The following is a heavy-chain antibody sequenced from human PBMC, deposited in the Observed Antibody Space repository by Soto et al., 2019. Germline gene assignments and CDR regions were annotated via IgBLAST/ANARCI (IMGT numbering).Heavy chain of an antibody. Sequence: EVQLLESGGDLVQPGGSLRLSCAASGFTFSHYSMSWVRQAPGKGLEWVSGISGSGASTYYAASVKGRLTNSRDNSKKTLYLQMSSLRAEDTGVYYCAKSLGDNRSDYYFHHGGQGTLVTVSS. CDR2: ISGSGAST. J-gene: IGHJ4*02. D-gene: IGHD1-20*01. CDR3: AKSLGDNRSDYYFHH. V-gene: IGHV3-23*01. CDR1: GFTFSHYS.